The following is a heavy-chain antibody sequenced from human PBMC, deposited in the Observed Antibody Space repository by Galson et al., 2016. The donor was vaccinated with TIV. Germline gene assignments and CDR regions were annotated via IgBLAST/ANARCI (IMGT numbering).Heavy chain of an antibody. CDR1: GYTFTDYY. J-gene: IGHJ5*02. CDR2: INTNGGGT. D-gene: IGHD2-21*01. CDR3: AREMTYCDLERCHNWFDP. V-gene: IGHV1-2*02. Sequence: SVKVSCKAFGYTFTDYYIHWVRQAPGQGLEWMGSINTNGGGTNYAQKFQGRVTIPRDTSVSTAYMELRTLRSDDTALYYCAREMTYCDLERCHNWFDPWGQGTLVTVSS.